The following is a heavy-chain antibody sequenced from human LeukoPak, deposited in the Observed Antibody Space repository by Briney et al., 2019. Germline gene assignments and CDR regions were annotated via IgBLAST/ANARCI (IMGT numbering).Heavy chain of an antibody. Sequence: PSETLSLTCTVSGGSISSGGYYWSWIRQHPGKGLEWIGYIYYSGSTNYNPSLKSRVTISVDTSKNQFSLKLSSVTAADTAVYYCARADCSSTSCYRWFDPWGQGTLVTVSS. CDR2: IYYSGST. CDR1: GGSISSGGYY. CDR3: ARADCSSTSCYRWFDP. V-gene: IGHV4-31*03. J-gene: IGHJ5*02. D-gene: IGHD2-2*01.